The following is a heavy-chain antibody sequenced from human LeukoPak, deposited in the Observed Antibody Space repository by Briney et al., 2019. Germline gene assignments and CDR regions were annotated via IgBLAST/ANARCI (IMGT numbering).Heavy chain of an antibody. CDR1: GGTFSSYA. Sequence: SVKVSCKASGGTFSSYAISWVRQAPGQGLEWMGRIIPILGIANYAQKLQGRVTITADKSTSTAYMELSSLRSEDTAVYYCARVSVYGGYKNYYYYGMDAWGQGTTVTVSS. J-gene: IGHJ6*02. CDR3: ARVSVYGGYKNYYYYGMDA. V-gene: IGHV1-69*04. D-gene: IGHD5-12*01. CDR2: IIPILGIA.